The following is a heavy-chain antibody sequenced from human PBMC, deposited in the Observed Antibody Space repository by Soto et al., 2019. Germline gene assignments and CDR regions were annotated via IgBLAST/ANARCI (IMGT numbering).Heavy chain of an antibody. CDR2: IYYNGST. D-gene: IGHD2-8*01. CDR1: GGSISSGGYY. Sequence: SETLSLTCTVSGGSISSGGYYWSWIRQHPGKGLEWIGYIYYNGSTYYNPSLKSRVTISVDTSKNQFSLKLSSVTAADTAVYYCAREIYCTYGVCPNWFDPWGQGTLVTVSS. V-gene: IGHV4-31*03. CDR3: AREIYCTYGVCPNWFDP. J-gene: IGHJ5*02.